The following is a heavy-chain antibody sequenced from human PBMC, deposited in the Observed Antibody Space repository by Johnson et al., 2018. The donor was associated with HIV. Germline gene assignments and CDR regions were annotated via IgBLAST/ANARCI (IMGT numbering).Heavy chain of an antibody. D-gene: IGHD6-6*01. V-gene: IGHV3-23*04. Sequence: VQLVESGGGLVQPGGSLRFSCAVSGFTFSSYAMSWVRQAPGTGLEWVSVIHSGGSTYYADSVKGRFTISRDNAKNSLYLQMNSLRAEDTAVYYCAKSSDEYSSSSDAFDIWGQGTMVTVSS. CDR1: GFTFSSYA. CDR2: IHSGGST. J-gene: IGHJ3*02. CDR3: AKSSDEYSSSSDAFDI.